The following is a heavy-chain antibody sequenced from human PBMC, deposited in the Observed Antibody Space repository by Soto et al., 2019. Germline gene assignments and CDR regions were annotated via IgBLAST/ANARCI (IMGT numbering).Heavy chain of an antibody. Sequence: ASVKVSCKASGYTFTSYYMHWVRQAPGQGLEWMGIINPSGGSTSYAQKFQGRVTMTRETSTSTVYMELSSLRSEDTAVYYCAREDCSGGSCYSEGFDYWGQGTLVTVSS. CDR1: GYTFTSYY. J-gene: IGHJ4*02. V-gene: IGHV1-46*01. D-gene: IGHD2-15*01. CDR2: INPSGGST. CDR3: AREDCSGGSCYSEGFDY.